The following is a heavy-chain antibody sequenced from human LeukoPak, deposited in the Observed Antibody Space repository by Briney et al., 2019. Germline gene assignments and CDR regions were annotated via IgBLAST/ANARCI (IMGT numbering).Heavy chain of an antibody. D-gene: IGHD2-2*01. CDR3: TKKGSLVSPGNYFDY. CDR1: GFTFSSYA. V-gene: IGHV3-23*05. Sequence: GGSLRLSCAASGFTFSSYAMTWVRQAPGQGLEWVSSLDESGSATYYADSVKGRFTISRDNSKNTLHLQMDSLRAEDTAIYYCTKKGSLVSPGNYFDYWGQGTLVTVSS. J-gene: IGHJ4*02. CDR2: LDESGSAT.